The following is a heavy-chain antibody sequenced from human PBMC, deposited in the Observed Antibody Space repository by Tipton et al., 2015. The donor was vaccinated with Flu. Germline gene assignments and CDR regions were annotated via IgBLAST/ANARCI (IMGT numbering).Heavy chain of an antibody. J-gene: IGHJ4*02. V-gene: IGHV4-31*02. Sequence: GASVSSGGYYWSWIRQHPGKGLEWIGYIHYSGTTYYSPSLRSRVTISVDTSKNQFSLKLNSLTAADTAVYYCARDEDTSMGTHWGQGTLVTVSS. CDR2: IHYSGTT. D-gene: IGHD5-18*01. CDR3: ARDEDTSMGTH. CDR1: GASVSSGGYY.